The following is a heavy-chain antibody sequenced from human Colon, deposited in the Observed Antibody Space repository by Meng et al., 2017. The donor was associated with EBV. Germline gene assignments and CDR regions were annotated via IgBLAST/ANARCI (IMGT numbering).Heavy chain of an antibody. Sequence: QGRLVESGGGVAQTGRSLRLSCVDSGFNFRSYDMHWVRQAPGKGPEWVAVISTDGNNKDYVDSVRGRFTISRDNSKNTVHLQMDSLRPEDTAVYYCARDRGGFWGQGTLVTVSS. V-gene: IGHV3-30-3*01. CDR3: ARDRGGF. CDR2: ISTDGNNK. D-gene: IGHD3-10*01. CDR1: GFNFRSYD. J-gene: IGHJ4*02.